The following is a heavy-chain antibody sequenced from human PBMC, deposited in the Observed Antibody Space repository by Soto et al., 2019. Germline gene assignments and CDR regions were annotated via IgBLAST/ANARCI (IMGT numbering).Heavy chain of an antibody. CDR2: ISGSGGRR. CDR3: AKDGAGDYFDISHYYQNSNFDY. CDR1: GFTFSGYA. J-gene: IGHJ4*02. V-gene: IGHV3-23*01. D-gene: IGHD3-22*01. Sequence: SGGSLRLSCAASGFTFSGYAMSWVRQAPGKGLQWVSGISGSGGRRYYADSVKGRFTISRDNSKYTLYLQMNSLRAEDTAVYYCAKDGAGDYFDISHYYQNSNFDYWGQGTQVTVSS.